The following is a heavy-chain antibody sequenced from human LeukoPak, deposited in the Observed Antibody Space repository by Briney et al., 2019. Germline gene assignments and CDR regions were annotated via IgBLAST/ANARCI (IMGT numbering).Heavy chain of an antibody. V-gene: IGHV4-39*01. CDR3: ARGKQQLVPPFDY. CDR1: DGSISSNNYF. Sequence: KPSETLSLTCTVSDGSISSNNYFWGRIRQPPGKGLEWIGTIYYSGSTYYNPSLKSRVTISVDTSKNQFSLRLSSVTAADTAIYYCARGKQQLVPPFDYWGQGALVTVSS. J-gene: IGHJ4*02. CDR2: IYYSGST. D-gene: IGHD6-13*01.